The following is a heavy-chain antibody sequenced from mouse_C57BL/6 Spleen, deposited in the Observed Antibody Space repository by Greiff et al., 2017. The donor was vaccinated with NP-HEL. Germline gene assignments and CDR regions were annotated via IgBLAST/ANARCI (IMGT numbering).Heavy chain of an antibody. CDR2: ISYSGST. V-gene: IGHV3-1*01. Sequence: VQLQQSGPGMVKPSQSLSLTCTVTGYSITSGYDWHWIRHFPGNKLEWMGYISYSGSTNYNPSLKSRISITHDTSKNHFFLKLNSVTTEDTATYYCARAGHYYGNFDYWGKGTTLTVSS. CDR3: ARAGHYYGNFDY. CDR1: GYSITSGYD. J-gene: IGHJ2*01. D-gene: IGHD1-2*01.